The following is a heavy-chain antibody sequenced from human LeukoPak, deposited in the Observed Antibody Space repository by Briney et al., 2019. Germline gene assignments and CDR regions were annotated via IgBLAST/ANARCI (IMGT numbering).Heavy chain of an antibody. V-gene: IGHV3-48*03. CDR1: GFTFSSYE. CDR2: ISSSGSTM. J-gene: IGHJ4*02. Sequence: GGSMRLSCAASGFTFSSYEMNWVREAPGRGLEWISYISSSGSTMYYEDSVKGQFTISRDNAKNSLYLQMNSLRAEDTAIYYCASSSWYALDYWGQGTLVTVSS. D-gene: IGHD6-13*01. CDR3: ASSSWYALDY.